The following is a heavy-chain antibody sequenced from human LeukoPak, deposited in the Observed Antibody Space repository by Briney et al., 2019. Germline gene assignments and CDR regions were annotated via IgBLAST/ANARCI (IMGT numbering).Heavy chain of an antibody. Sequence: ASVKVSCKASGYTFTDYYMHWVRQAPGQGLEWMGWTNPNTGGTNYAQKFQGRVTMTRDTSISTAYMELSRLRSDDTAVYYCAREPIVGATTSFDYLGQGTLVTVSS. V-gene: IGHV1-2*02. CDR1: GYTFTDYY. J-gene: IGHJ4*02. CDR3: AREPIVGATTSFDY. CDR2: TNPNTGGT. D-gene: IGHD1-26*01.